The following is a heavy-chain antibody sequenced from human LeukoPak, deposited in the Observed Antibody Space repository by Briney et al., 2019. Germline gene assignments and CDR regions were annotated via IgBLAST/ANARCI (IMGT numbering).Heavy chain of an antibody. V-gene: IGHV3-9*01. J-gene: IGHJ1*01. CDR1: GFTFDDDA. CDR3: AKDIFRYGDYASGYFQH. D-gene: IGHD4-17*01. CDR2: ISWNSGSI. Sequence: PGGSLRLSCAASGFTFDDDAMHWVRQAPGKGLEWVSGISWNSGSIGYADSVKGRFTISRDNAKNSLYLRMNSLRAEDTALYYCAKDIFRYGDYASGYFQHWGQGTLVTVSS.